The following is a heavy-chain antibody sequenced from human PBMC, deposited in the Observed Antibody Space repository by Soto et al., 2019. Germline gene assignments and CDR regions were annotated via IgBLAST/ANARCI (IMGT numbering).Heavy chain of an antibody. CDR3: ARLATRYNFDY. V-gene: IGHV4-59*01. CDR1: GGSISSYY. D-gene: IGHD5-18*01. CDR2: IYYSGSN. Sequence: QVQLQESGPGLVKPSETLSLTCTVSGGSISSYYWSWIRQPPGKGLEWIGYIYYSGSNNYNPSLKSRVTISVDTSKNQFSLKMSSVTAADTAVYYCARLATRYNFDYWGQGTLVTVSS. J-gene: IGHJ4*02.